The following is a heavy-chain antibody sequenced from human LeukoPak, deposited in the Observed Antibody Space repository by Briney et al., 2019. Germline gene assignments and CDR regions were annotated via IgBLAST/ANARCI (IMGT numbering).Heavy chain of an antibody. D-gene: IGHD1-26*01. CDR2: IKTKTDGGTT. V-gene: IGHV3-15*01. J-gene: IGHJ5*02. CDR3: IADKREEGARFDP. Sequence: GGSLRLSCAASGLTFSNAWMSWVRQAPGKGLEWVGRIKTKTDGGTTDYAAPVKGRFAISRGDSKNTLYLQMNSLTTEDTAVYYCIADKREEGARFDPWGQGTLVTVSS. CDR1: GLTFSNAW.